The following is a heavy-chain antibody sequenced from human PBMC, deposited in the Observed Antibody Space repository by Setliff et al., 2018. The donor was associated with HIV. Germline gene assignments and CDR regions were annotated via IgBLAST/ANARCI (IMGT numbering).Heavy chain of an antibody. CDR3: ARDSAGITMVRGVIGGYYYYMDV. CDR2: IHYSGST. J-gene: IGHJ6*03. CDR1: GGSIKYGDYY. Sequence: ASETLSLTCTVPGGSIKYGDYYWTWIRQSPGKGLEWIGYIHYSGSTDYNPSLKSRSSISINKSKKQFFLRLNSVTAADTAVYYCARDSAGITMVRGVIGGYYYYMDVWGKGTTVTVSS. V-gene: IGHV4-31*03. D-gene: IGHD3-10*01.